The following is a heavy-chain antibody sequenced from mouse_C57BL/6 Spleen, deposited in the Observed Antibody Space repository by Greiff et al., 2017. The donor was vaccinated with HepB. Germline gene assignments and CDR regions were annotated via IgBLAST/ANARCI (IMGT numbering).Heavy chain of an antibody. D-gene: IGHD3-3*01. CDR2: INPYNGGT. Sequence: VQLQQSGPVLVKPGASVKMSCKASGYTFTDYYMNWVKQSHGKSLEWIGVINPYNGGTSYNQKFKGKATLTVDKSSSTAYMELNSLTSEDSAVYYCARKGWDLYYFDYWGQGTTLTVSS. J-gene: IGHJ2*01. CDR1: GYTFTDYY. CDR3: ARKGWDLYYFDY. V-gene: IGHV1-19*01.